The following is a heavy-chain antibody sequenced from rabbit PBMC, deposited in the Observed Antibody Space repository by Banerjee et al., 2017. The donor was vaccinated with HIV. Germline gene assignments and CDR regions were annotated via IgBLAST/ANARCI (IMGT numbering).Heavy chain of an antibody. CDR3: ARSNNYYDMDL. V-gene: IGHV1S40*01. J-gene: IGHJ6*01. CDR1: GFSFSSSYY. CDR2: ITYGGSA. Sequence: QSLEESGGDLVKPGASLTLTCTASGFSFSSSYYMCWVRQAPGKGLEYIGYITYGGSAYYASWVNGRFTISRENTQNTLYLQLNSLTAADTATYFCARSNNYYDMDLWGQGTLVTVS.